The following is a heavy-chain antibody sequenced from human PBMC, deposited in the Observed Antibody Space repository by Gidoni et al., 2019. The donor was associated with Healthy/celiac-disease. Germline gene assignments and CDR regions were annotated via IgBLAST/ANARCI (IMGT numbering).Heavy chain of an antibody. V-gene: IGHV4-34*01. J-gene: IGHJ4*02. CDR1: GGSFSGYY. CDR2: INHSGST. Sequence: QVQLQQWGAGLLKPSETLSLNCAVYGGSFSGYYWSWIRQPPGKGLEWIGEINHSGSTNYNPSLKSRVTISVDTSKNQFSLKLSSVTAADTAVYYCDYGGPPGLDYWGQGTLVTVSS. D-gene: IGHD4-17*01. CDR3: DYGGPPGLDY.